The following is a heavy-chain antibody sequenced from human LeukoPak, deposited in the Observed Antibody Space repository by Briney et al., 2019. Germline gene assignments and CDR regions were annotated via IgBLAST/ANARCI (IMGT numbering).Heavy chain of an antibody. D-gene: IGHD3-3*01. Sequence: SETLSLTCTVSGGSISSYYWSWIRQPPGKGLEWIGEINHSGSTNYNPSLKSRVTISVDTSKNQFSLKLSSVTAADTAVYYCARARITIFGVAMYNWFDPWGQGTLVTVSS. J-gene: IGHJ5*02. V-gene: IGHV4-34*01. CDR3: ARARITIFGVAMYNWFDP. CDR1: GGSISSYY. CDR2: INHSGST.